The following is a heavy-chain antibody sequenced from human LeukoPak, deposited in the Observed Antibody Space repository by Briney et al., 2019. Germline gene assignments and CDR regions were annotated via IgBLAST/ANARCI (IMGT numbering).Heavy chain of an antibody. J-gene: IGHJ1*01. CDR2: IDFSSNYI. D-gene: IGHD6-13*01. V-gene: IGHV3-21*01. CDR1: GFTFSSYS. CDR3: ATPAAGPRAEYSHY. Sequence: GGSLRLSCAASGFTFSSYSMNWVRQAPGKGLEWVSSIDFSSNYIYYADSVKGRFAVSRDNAKNSLYVQMNSLRVEDTAVYYCATPAAGPRAEYSHYWGQGTLVTVSS.